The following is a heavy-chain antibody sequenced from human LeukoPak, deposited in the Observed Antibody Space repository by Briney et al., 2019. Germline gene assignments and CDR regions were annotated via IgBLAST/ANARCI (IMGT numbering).Heavy chain of an antibody. CDR2: ISWNSGSI. CDR3: AKVAKYHYGSETYYFFEH. CDR1: GFTFDDYA. J-gene: IGHJ4*02. Sequence: GGSLRLSCAASGFTFDDYAMHWVRQAPGKGLEGVSGISWNSGSIGYADSVKGRFTISRDNAKNSLYLQMNSLRVEDTAVYYCAKVAKYHYGSETYYFFEHWGQGTPVTASS. V-gene: IGHV3-9*01. D-gene: IGHD3-10*01.